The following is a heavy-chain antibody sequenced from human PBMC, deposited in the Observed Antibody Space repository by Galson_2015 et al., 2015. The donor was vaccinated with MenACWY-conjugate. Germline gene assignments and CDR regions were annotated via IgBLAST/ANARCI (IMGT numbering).Heavy chain of an antibody. J-gene: IGHJ3*01. Sequence: RLSCAASGFTIKNYWMYWVRQAPGKGPVLVSRISHFDRSTTYADSVRGRFTISRDNAKNTLYLQMNSLRADDTAVYYCARDRGRPDALDVWGQGTMVIVSS. CDR1: GFTIKNYW. CDR2: ISHFDRST. D-gene: IGHD1-1*01. CDR3: ARDRGRPDALDV. V-gene: IGHV3-74*01.